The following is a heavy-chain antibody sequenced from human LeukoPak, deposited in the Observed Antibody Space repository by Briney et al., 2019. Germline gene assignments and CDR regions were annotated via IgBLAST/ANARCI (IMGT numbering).Heavy chain of an antibody. V-gene: IGHV1-2*02. D-gene: IGHD3-22*01. CDR1: GYTFTGYY. J-gene: IGHJ5*02. CDR2: INPNSGGT. CDR3: ARDRGYYYDSSGYPNWFDP. Sequence: ASVKVSCKASGYTFTGYYMHWVRQAPGQGLEWMGWINPNSGGTNYAQKFQGRVTMTRDTSISTAYMELSRLRSDDTAVYYCARDRGYYYDSSGYPNWFDPWGQGTLVTVSS.